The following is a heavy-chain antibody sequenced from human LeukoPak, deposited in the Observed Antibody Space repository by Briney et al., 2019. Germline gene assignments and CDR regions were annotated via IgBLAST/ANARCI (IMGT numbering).Heavy chain of an antibody. J-gene: IGHJ6*03. D-gene: IGHD6-13*01. CDR1: GGSISSGSYY. Sequence: SETLSPTCTVSGGSISSGSYYWSWVRQPPGKGLEWIGYIYYSGSTNYNPSLKSRVTISVDTSKNQFSLRLSSVTAADTAVYYCARGLVLATYVYYYYYMDVWGKGTTVTVSS. CDR3: ARGLVLATYVYYYYYMDV. V-gene: IGHV4-61*01. CDR2: IYYSGST.